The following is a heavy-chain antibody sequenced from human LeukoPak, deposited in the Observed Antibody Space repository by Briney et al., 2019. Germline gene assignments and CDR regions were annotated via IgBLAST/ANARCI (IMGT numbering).Heavy chain of an antibody. CDR2: ISAYNGNT. CDR1: GYTFTSYG. J-gene: IGHJ4*02. V-gene: IGHV1-18*01. Sequence: ASVKVSCKASGYTFTSYGISWVRQAPGQGLEWMGWISAYNGNTNYAQKLQGRVTMTTDTPTSTAYMELRSLRSDDTAVYYCARGGRDYYDSSGYYPFDYWGQGTLVTVSS. CDR3: ARGGRDYYDSSGYYPFDY. D-gene: IGHD3-22*01.